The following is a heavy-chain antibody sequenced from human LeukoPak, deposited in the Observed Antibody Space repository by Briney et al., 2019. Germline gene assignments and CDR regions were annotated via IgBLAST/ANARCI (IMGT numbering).Heavy chain of an antibody. V-gene: IGHV3-21*01. CDR3: ARGGNSYGPFDY. CDR2: ISSSSSYI. D-gene: IGHD5-18*01. J-gene: IGHJ4*02. CDR1: GFTFSSYS. Sequence: GGSLRLSCAASGFTFSSYSMNWVRQAPGKGLEWVSSISSSSSYIYYADSVKGRFTISRDNAKNSLYLQMNSLRAEDTAVYYCARGGNSYGPFDYWGQGTLVTVSS.